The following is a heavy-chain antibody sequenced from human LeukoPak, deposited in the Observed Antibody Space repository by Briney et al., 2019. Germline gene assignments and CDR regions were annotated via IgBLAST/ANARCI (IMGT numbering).Heavy chain of an antibody. D-gene: IGHD6-19*01. CDR2: ISAYNGNT. Sequence: ASVKVSCKASGYTFTSYGISWVRQAPGQGLEWMGWISAYNGNTNYAQKLQGRVTMTTDTSTSTVYMELRSLRSDDTAVYYCARDSYCSGWFDYWGQGTLVTVSS. CDR1: GYTFTSYG. V-gene: IGHV1-18*01. CDR3: ARDSYCSGWFDY. J-gene: IGHJ4*02.